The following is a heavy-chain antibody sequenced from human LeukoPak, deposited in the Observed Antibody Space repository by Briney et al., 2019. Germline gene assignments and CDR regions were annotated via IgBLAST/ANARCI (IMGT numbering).Heavy chain of an antibody. D-gene: IGHD1/OR15-1a*01. CDR1: GFTFTSYA. V-gene: IGHV3-23*01. CDR2: FSYNGGTT. Sequence: AGGPLRLSCAASGFTFTSYAKNWVRQAPGKGLEGVSNFSYNGGTTYYADSVKGLFTISRDDSKNTLYLQMNSLRPEDTAVYYCARDFRAGTASDAFDIWGQGTMVTVSS. CDR3: ARDFRAGTASDAFDI. J-gene: IGHJ3*02.